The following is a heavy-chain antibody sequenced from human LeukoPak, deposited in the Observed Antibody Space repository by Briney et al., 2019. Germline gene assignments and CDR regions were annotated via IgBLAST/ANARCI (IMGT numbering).Heavy chain of an antibody. CDR1: GYTFTSYG. V-gene: IGHV1-18*01. D-gene: IGHD1-7*01. CDR3: ARDWNYWVPFDY. J-gene: IGHJ4*02. CDR2: TSAYNGNT. Sequence: ASVKVSCKASGYTFTSYGISWVRQAPGQGLEWMGWTSAYNGNTNYAQKLQGRVTMTTDTSTSTAYMELRSLRSDDTAVYYCARDWNYWVPFDYWGQGTLVTVSS.